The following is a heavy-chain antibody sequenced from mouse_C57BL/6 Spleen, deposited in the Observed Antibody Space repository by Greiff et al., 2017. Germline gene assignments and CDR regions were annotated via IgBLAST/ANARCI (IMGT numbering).Heavy chain of an antibody. D-gene: IGHD2-2*01. Sequence: QVQLQQPGAELVKPGASVKMSCKASGYTFTSYWITWVKQRPGQGLEWIGDIYPGRGSTNYNEKVKSKATLTVDTSSSTAYMQLSSLTSEDSAVYYGARATMFTTRSYYFDYWGQGTTLTVSS. V-gene: IGHV1-55*01. CDR2: IYPGRGST. CDR3: ARATMFTTRSYYFDY. J-gene: IGHJ2*01. CDR1: GYTFTSYW.